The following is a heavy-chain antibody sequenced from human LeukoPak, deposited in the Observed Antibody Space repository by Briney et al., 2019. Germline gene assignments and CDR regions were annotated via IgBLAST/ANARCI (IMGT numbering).Heavy chain of an antibody. CDR3: ARAGSWYVDY. CDR2: INPNSGGT. J-gene: IGHJ4*02. V-gene: IGHV1-2*02. D-gene: IGHD6-13*01. CDR1: GYTFTGFY. Sequence: ASVKVSCKTSGYTFTGFYIHWVRQAPGQGLEWMGWINPNSGGTKYAQKFQGRVTMTRDTSISAAYMELSRLRSGDTAVYYCARAGSWYVDYWGQGTLATVSS.